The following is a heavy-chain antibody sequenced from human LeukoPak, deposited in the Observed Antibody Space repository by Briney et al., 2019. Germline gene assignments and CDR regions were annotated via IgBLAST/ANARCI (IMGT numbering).Heavy chain of an antibody. CDR1: GLTFSSYS. Sequence: GGSLRLSCAASGLTFSSYSMNWVRQAPGKGLEWVSYIGSNISSIYYADSVKGRFTISRDNAKNSLYLQMNSLRAEDTAVYYCARAFYYYDSDYWGQGTLVTVSS. CDR2: IGSNISSI. V-gene: IGHV3-48*04. D-gene: IGHD3-22*01. CDR3: ARAFYYYDSDY. J-gene: IGHJ4*02.